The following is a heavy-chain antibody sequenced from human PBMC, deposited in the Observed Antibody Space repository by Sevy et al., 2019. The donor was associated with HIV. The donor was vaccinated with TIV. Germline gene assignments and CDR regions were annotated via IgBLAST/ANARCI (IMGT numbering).Heavy chain of an antibody. D-gene: IGHD3-16*01. J-gene: IGHJ6*02. Sequence: GGSLRLSCAASGFTFGTYAMHWVRQAPGKGLEWVAIISSDGSYRYYADSVRGRFSMSRDNSKNTMYLQISGVLIEDKAVYDCAKDSPPGGSRFSRHGMDVWGRGTTVTVSS. CDR1: GFTFGTYA. CDR2: ISSDGSYR. CDR3: AKDSPPGGSRFSRHGMDV. V-gene: IGHV3-30*18.